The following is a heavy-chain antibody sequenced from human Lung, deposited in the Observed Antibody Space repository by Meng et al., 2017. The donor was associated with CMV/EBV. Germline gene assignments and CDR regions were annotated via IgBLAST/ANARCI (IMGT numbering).Heavy chain of an antibody. Sequence: ESLKISCAASGFNFRTYSMNWVRQAPGKGLEWVSSISSSSTYIYYADSVKGRFTISRDNAKNSLYLQMNSLRAEDTAVYYCARETGSSGWYGPGYWGQGTXVNVSS. CDR2: ISSSSTYI. CDR1: GFNFRTYS. V-gene: IGHV3-21*01. CDR3: ARETGSSGWYGPGY. J-gene: IGHJ4*02. D-gene: IGHD6-19*01.